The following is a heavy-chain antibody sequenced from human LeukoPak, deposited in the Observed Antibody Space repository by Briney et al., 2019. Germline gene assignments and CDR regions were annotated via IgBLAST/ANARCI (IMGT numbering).Heavy chain of an antibody. Sequence: KPSETLSLTCTVSGGSISSYYWSWIRQPPGKGLEWIGYIYYSGSTNYNPSLKSRVTISVDTSKNQFSLKLSSVTAADTAVYYCARHGYEIAAAGSVSYYYGMDVWGQGTTVTVSS. CDR1: GGSISSYY. CDR2: IYYSGST. V-gene: IGHV4-59*08. D-gene: IGHD6-13*01. CDR3: ARHGYEIAAAGSVSYYYGMDV. J-gene: IGHJ6*02.